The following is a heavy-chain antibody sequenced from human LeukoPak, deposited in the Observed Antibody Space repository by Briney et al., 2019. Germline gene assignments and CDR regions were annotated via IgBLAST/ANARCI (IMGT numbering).Heavy chain of an antibody. V-gene: IGHV4-59*01. D-gene: IGHD1-26*01. CDR1: GGSIRSYY. Sequence: SETLSLTCTGSGGSIRSYYWTWIRQPPGKGLAGIGYIYYSGSTNYNPSLKSRVTISVDTSKNQFSLKLSSVTAADTAVYYYPRGAGIVDYYYYYGMDVWGQGTTVTVSS. J-gene: IGHJ6*02. CDR2: IYYSGST. CDR3: PRGAGIVDYYYYYGMDV.